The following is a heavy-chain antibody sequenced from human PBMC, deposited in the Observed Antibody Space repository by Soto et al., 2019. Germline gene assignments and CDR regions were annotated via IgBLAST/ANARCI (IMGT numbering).Heavy chain of an antibody. J-gene: IGHJ4*02. CDR2: ISSNGGTT. CDR3: VRRVSGNYDY. V-gene: IGHV3-64*01. D-gene: IGHD1-7*01. CDR1: GFTFSSYD. Sequence: EVQLAESGGAMVQPGGSLRLSCVASGFTFSSYDMHWVRQAPGKGLEYVSSISSNGGTTYYGNSVKGRFTISRDNSKNILYLQMCSLRAEDMAVYYCVRRVSGNYDYWGQGTLVTVSS.